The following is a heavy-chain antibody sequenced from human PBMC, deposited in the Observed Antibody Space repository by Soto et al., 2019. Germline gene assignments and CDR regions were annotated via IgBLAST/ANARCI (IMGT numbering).Heavy chain of an antibody. J-gene: IGHJ5*02. CDR3: ARDWVSTVENWLDP. D-gene: IGHD3-16*01. Sequence: SVKVSCKASGGTFSSYTISWVRQAPGQGLEWMGRIIPILGIANYAQKFQGRVTITADKSTSTAYMELSSLRSEDTAVYYCARDWVSTVENWLDPWGQGTLVTVAS. CDR2: IIPILGIA. CDR1: GGTFSSYT. V-gene: IGHV1-69*04.